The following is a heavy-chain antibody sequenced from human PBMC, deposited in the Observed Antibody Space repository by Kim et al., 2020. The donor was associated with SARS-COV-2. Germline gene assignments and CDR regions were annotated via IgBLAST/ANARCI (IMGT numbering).Heavy chain of an antibody. D-gene: IGHD6-19*01. CDR2: INHSGST. Sequence: SETLSLTCAVYGGSFSGYYWSWIRQPPGKGLEWIGEINHSGSTNYNPSLKSRVTISVDTSKNQFSLKLSSVTAADTAVYYCARAQPVDSSGWYIKIPYYYYYGMDVWGQGTTVTVSS. V-gene: IGHV4-34*01. CDR3: ARAQPVDSSGWYIKIPYYYYYGMDV. J-gene: IGHJ6*02. CDR1: GGSFSGYY.